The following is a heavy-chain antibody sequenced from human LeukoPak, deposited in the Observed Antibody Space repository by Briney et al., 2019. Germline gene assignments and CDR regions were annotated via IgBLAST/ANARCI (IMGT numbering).Heavy chain of an antibody. CDR2: INHSGST. CDR3: APQLPFDL. Sequence: SETLSLTCAVYGGSFSGYYWSWIRQPPGKGLEWIGEINHSGSTNYNPSLKSRVTISVDTSKNQFSLKLSSVTAADTAVYYCAPQLPFDLWGRGTLVTVSS. CDR1: GGSFSGYY. J-gene: IGHJ2*01. D-gene: IGHD5-24*01. V-gene: IGHV4-34*01.